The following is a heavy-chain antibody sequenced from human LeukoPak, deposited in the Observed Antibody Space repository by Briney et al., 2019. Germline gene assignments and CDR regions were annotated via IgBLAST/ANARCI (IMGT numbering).Heavy chain of an antibody. V-gene: IGHV1-2*02. J-gene: IGHJ4*02. CDR1: GYTFTGYY. CDR3: ATGRRYYDILTGYYTQIHPFDY. D-gene: IGHD3-9*01. Sequence: ASVKVSCKASGYTFTGYYMHWVRQAPGQGLEWMGWINPNSGGTNYAQKFQGRVTMTRDTSISTAYMELSRLRSDDTAVYYCATGRRYYDILTGYYTQIHPFDYWGQGTLVTVSS. CDR2: INPNSGGT.